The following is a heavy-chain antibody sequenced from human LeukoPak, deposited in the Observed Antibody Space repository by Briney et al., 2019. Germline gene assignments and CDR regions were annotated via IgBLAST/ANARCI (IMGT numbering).Heavy chain of an antibody. Sequence: TGGSLRLSCAASVFTFSSYAMSWVRQAPGKGLEWGSAIIGSGGRTYYAASVKGRFAISRDNSTNTLYLQMNSLRAEDTAVYYCAKAPRSGRLRSLIDYWGQGTLVTVSS. CDR1: VFTFSSYA. D-gene: IGHD2-15*01. V-gene: IGHV3-23*01. J-gene: IGHJ4*02. CDR3: AKAPRSGRLRSLIDY. CDR2: IIGSGGRT.